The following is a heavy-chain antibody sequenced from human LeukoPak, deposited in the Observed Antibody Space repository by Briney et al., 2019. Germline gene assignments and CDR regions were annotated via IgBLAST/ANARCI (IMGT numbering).Heavy chain of an antibody. CDR1: GFTFSSYS. CDR3: ARDSYCSGGSCYLDY. V-gene: IGHV3-21*01. D-gene: IGHD2-15*01. Sequence: GGSLRLSCAASGFTFSSYSMNWVRQAPGKGLEWVSSISSSSSYIYYADSVKGRFTISRDNAKNSLYPQMNSLRAEDTAVYYCARDSYCSGGSCYLDYWGQGTLVTVSS. J-gene: IGHJ4*02. CDR2: ISSSSSYI.